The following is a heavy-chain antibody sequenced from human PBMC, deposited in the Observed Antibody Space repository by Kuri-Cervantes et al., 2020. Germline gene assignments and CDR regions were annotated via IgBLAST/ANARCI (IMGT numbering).Heavy chain of an antibody. Sequence: ASVKVSCKASGYTFTSYGISWVRQAPGQGLEWMGWISAYNGNTNYAQKLQGRVTMTTDTSATTAYMELSSLRSEDTAVYYCARARTLVQGVIVFRTFGAFDIWGQGTLVTVSS. D-gene: IGHD3-10*01. V-gene: IGHV1-18*01. CDR2: ISAYNGNT. CDR1: GYTFTSYG. J-gene: IGHJ4*02. CDR3: ARARTLVQGVIVFRTFGAFDI.